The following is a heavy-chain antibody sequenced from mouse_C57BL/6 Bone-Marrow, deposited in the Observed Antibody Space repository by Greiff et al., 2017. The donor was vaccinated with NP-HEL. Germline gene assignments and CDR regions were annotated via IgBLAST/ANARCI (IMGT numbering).Heavy chain of an antibody. Sequence: QVQLQQSGAELVRPGASVKLSCKASGYTFTDYYINWVKQRPGQGLEWIARIYPGSGNTYYNEKFKGKATLTAEKSSSTAYMQLSSLTSEDSAVYFCARSGPIYYYGSSFAYWGQGTLVTVSA. CDR3: ARSGPIYYYGSSFAY. CDR1: GYTFTDYY. V-gene: IGHV1-76*01. D-gene: IGHD1-1*01. J-gene: IGHJ3*01. CDR2: IYPGSGNT.